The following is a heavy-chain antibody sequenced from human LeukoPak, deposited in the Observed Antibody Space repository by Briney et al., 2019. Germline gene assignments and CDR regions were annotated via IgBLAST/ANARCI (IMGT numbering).Heavy chain of an antibody. CDR1: GGSISSYY. J-gene: IGHJ4*02. CDR3: ARVSTPYCSGGSCYRIDY. D-gene: IGHD2-15*01. V-gene: IGHV4-59*01. CDR2: IYYSGST. Sequence: SETLSLTCIVSGGSISSYYWSWIRQSPGKGLEWIGYIYYSGSTNYNPSLKSRVTISVDTSKNQLSLKLNSVTAADTAVYYCARVSTPYCSGGSCYRIDYWGQGTLVTVSS.